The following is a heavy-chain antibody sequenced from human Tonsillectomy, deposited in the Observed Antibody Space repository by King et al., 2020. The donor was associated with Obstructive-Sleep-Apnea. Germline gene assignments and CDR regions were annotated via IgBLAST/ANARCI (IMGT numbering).Heavy chain of an antibody. J-gene: IGHJ6*02. V-gene: IGHV3-74*01. CDR3: TRGPLESGYDILTGSYIGSGYYGMDV. CDR2: INGDGSST. CDR1: GFTFSSYW. Sequence: VQLVESGGGLAQPGGSLRLSCTASGFTFSSYWMHWVRQAPGKGLVWVSRINGDGSSTRYADSVKGRFTISRDKANNTLYLQMNSLGAEDTAVYYCTRGPLESGYDILTGSYIGSGYYGMDVWGQGSTVTVSS. D-gene: IGHD3-9*01.